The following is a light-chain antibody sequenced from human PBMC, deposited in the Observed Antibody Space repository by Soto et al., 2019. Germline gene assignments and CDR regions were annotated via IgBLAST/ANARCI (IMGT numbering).Light chain of an antibody. V-gene: IGKV3-11*01. CDR3: QQRSNWPPGLT. CDR2: DAS. CDR1: QSVSSY. Sequence: EIVLTQSPATLSLSPGERATLSCRASQSVSSYLAWYQQKPGQAPRLPIYDASNRATGIPARFSGSGSGTDFTLTISCLEPEDFAVYYCQQRSNWPPGLTFGGGTKVEIK. J-gene: IGKJ4*01.